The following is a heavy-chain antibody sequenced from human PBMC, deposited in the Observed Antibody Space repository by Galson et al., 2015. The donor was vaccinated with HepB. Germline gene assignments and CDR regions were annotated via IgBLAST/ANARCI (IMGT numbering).Heavy chain of an antibody. CDR1: GFTFSNYA. CDR3: AKDLVDYDILTGYYSYFDY. V-gene: IGHV3-23*01. CDR2: ISGGGHYT. J-gene: IGHJ4*02. Sequence: SLRLSCAVSGFTFSNYAMTWVRQAPGKGLEWVSTISGGGHYTYYADSVKGRFTISRDNSKNTLYLQMNCLRAEDTAVYYCAKDLVDYDILTGYYSYFDYWGQGTLVTVSS. D-gene: IGHD3-9*01.